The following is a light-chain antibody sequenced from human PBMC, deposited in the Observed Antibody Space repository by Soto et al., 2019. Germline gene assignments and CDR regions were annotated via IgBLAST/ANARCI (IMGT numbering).Light chain of an antibody. Sequence: QSVLTQPASVSGSPGQSITISCTGTSSDVGGFNYVSWYQQHPGKAPKIMIYDVTNRPSGVSYRFSGSKSGTTASLTISGLQAEDEAEYYCNSYTSSSTYVFGTGTKLTVL. V-gene: IGLV2-14*03. CDR2: DVT. J-gene: IGLJ1*01. CDR1: SSDVGGFNY. CDR3: NSYTSSSTYV.